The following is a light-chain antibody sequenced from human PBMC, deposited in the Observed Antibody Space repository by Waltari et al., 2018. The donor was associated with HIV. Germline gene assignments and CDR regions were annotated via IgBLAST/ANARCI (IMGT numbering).Light chain of an antibody. CDR2: EDN. J-gene: IGLJ2*01. CDR3: QSYDSSIVV. CDR1: SGSIASNY. Sequence: NFMLTQPHSVSESPGKTVTISCPRRSGSIASNYVQWYQQRPGSAPTTVIYEDNQRPSGVPDRFSGSIDSSSNSASLTISGLKTEDEADYYCQSYDSSIVVFGGGTKLTVL. V-gene: IGLV6-57*04.